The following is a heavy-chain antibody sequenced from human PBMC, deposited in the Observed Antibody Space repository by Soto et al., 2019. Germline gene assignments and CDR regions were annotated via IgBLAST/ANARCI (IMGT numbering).Heavy chain of an antibody. CDR3: AAARCCVGNYDILTGYPAPYYGMDV. CDR1: GFTFTSSA. V-gene: IGHV1-58*01. CDR2: IVVGSGNT. J-gene: IGHJ6*02. Sequence: ASVKVSCTASGFTFTSSAVQWVRQARGQRLEWIGWIVVGSGNTIYAQKFQERVTITRDMSTSTAYMELSSLRSEDTAVYYCAAARCCVGNYDILTGYPAPYYGMDVWGQGTTVTVSS. D-gene: IGHD3-9*01.